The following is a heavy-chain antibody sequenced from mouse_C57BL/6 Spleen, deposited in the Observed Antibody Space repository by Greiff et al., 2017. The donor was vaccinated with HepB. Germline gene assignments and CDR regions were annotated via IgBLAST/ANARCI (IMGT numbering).Heavy chain of an antibody. V-gene: IGHV10-1*01. D-gene: IGHD2-5*01. CDR2: IRSKSNNYAT. Sequence: EVQVVESGGGLVQPKGSLKLSCAASGFSFNTYAMNWVRQAPGKGLEWVARIRSKSNNYATYYADSVKDRFTISRDDSESMLYLQMNNLKTEDTAMYYCVRQHSNSGLFDYWGQGTTLTVSS. CDR1: GFSFNTYA. J-gene: IGHJ2*01. CDR3: VRQHSNSGLFDY.